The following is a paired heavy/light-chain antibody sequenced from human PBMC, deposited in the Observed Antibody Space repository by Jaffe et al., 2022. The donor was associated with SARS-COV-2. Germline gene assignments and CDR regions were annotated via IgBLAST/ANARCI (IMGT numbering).Light chain of an antibody. CDR1: QSVNNRH. CDR3: QQYGSSPIT. V-gene: IGKV3-20*01. CDR2: GAS. Sequence: EIVLTQSPGTLSLSPGERGTLSCRASQSVNNRHLAWYQQKPGQAPRPLIYGASIRATGIPDRFSGSGSGTDFTLTISRLEPEDFAVYYCQQYGSSPITFGQGTRLEIK. J-gene: IGKJ5*01.
Heavy chain of an antibody. CDR2: IKQDGSEK. Sequence: EVQLVESGGGLVQPGGSLRLSCAASGFTFTTSYMGWVRQAPGKGLEWVANIKQDGSEKYYGDSVKGRFTISRDNAKNSLWLQMNSLRAEDTAVYFCARSQFLPEDVFNIWGRGTLVTVSS. CDR1: GFTFTTSY. CDR3: ARSQFLPEDVFNI. J-gene: IGHJ3*02. V-gene: IGHV3-7*01.